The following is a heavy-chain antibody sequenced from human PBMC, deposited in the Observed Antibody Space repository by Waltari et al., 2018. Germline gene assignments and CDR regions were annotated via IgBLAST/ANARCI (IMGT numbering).Heavy chain of an antibody. CDR1: GDSMTGNYW. Sequence: QVQLQESGPGLVKPSGTLSLTCGVSGDSMTGNYWWSWVRQPPGKGLEWIGQVHRSGRTNYNPPLESRVTVSIDTSNTQIALELTSATAADTALYFCARDRGRGLYFDSWGRGILVTVSP. D-gene: IGHD2-15*01. J-gene: IGHJ4*02. CDR2: VHRSGRT. CDR3: ARDRGRGLYFDS. V-gene: IGHV4-4*02.